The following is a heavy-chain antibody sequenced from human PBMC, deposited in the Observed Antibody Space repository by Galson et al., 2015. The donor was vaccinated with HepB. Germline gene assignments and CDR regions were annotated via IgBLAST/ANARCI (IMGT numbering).Heavy chain of an antibody. J-gene: IGHJ3*02. CDR2: ISSSSSYI. V-gene: IGHV3-21*01. CDR3: ARGPATFDI. Sequence: SLRLSCAASGLTFSSYSMNWVRQAPGKGLEWVSSISSSSSYIYYADSVKGRLTISRDKAKISLYLQLNSLRAEDTAVYYCARGPATFDIWGQGTMVTVSS. CDR1: GLTFSSYS.